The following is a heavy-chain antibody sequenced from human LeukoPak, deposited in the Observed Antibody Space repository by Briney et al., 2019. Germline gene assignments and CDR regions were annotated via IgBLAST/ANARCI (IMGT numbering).Heavy chain of an antibody. CDR1: GFTFSGYG. J-gene: IGHJ4*02. CDR2: IWYDGSND. Sequence: PGRSLRLSCAASGFTFSGYGMHWVRQAPGKGLEWVAVIWYDGSNDDYADSVKGRFTISRDNSKGTLYLQMNSLRAEDTAIYYCARSIPRYDGSAYYPDYWGQGTLVTVSS. D-gene: IGHD3-22*01. CDR3: ARSIPRYDGSAYYPDY. V-gene: IGHV3-33*01.